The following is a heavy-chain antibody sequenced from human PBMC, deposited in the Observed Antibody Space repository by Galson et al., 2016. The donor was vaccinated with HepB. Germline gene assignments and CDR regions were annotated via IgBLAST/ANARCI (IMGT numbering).Heavy chain of an antibody. J-gene: IGHJ4*02. CDR1: GGSISHHH. Sequence: SETLSLTCTVSGGSISHHHWIWIRQSAGKGLEWIGRIYASGLTNYNTSLQGRVSVSVDASKNQFSLTLTSVTAADTAIYYCVREHFDWIFLLDSWGQGILVTVSS. D-gene: IGHD3-9*01. CDR2: IYASGLT. CDR3: VREHFDWIFLLDS. V-gene: IGHV4-4*07.